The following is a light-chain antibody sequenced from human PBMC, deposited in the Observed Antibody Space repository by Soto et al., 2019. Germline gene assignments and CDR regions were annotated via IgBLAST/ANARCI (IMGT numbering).Light chain of an antibody. Sequence: QSALTQPASVSGSPGQSITISCTGSSGDVGGYNFVSWYQHHPGKAPKLMIYEVSNRPSGVSNRFSGSKSGNTASLTISGLQAEDEADYYCSSYTTSNTLVSGGGTKLTVL. CDR2: EVS. CDR3: SSYTTSNTLV. V-gene: IGLV2-14*01. J-gene: IGLJ3*02. CDR1: SGDVGGYNF.